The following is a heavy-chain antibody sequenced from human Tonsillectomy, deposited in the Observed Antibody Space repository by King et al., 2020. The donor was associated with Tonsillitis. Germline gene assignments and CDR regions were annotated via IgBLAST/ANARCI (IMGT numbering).Heavy chain of an antibody. CDR3: ARLGDF. V-gene: IGHV3-21*06. J-gene: IGHJ4*02. Sequence: VQLVESGGGLVKPGGSLRLSCEVSGFSLSLYPMNWVRQAPGKGMEWVASISSGSSYIFYADSVKGRFTISRDDAKDSVYLQMHSLGADDTAVYFCARLGDFWGQGTLVAVSS. CDR1: GFSLSLYP. CDR2: ISSGSSYI.